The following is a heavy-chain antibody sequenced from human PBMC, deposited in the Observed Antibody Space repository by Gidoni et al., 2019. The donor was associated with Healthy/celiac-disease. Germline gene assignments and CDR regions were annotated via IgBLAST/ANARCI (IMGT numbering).Heavy chain of an antibody. CDR1: GGSLRSRRYY. D-gene: IGHD2-2*01. Sequence: LQLQESGPGLVKPSETLSLTCTVSGGSLRSRRYYWGWIRQPPGKGLEWIGSIYYSGSTYYNPSLKSRVTISVDTSKNQFSLKLSSVTAADTAVYYCARRGRYCSSTSCYSADYWGQGTLVTVSS. V-gene: IGHV4-39*01. J-gene: IGHJ4*02. CDR3: ARRGRYCSSTSCYSADY. CDR2: IYYSGST.